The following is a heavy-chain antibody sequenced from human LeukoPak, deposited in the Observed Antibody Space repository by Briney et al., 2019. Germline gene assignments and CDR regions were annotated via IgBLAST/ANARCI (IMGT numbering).Heavy chain of an antibody. CDR2: IYYSGST. J-gene: IGHJ3*02. D-gene: IGHD3-22*01. CDR1: GGSISSYY. V-gene: IGHV4-59*12. Sequence: SETLSLTCTVSGGSISSYYWSWIRQPPGKGLEWIGYIYYSGSTNYNPSLKSRVTISVDTSKNQFSLKLRSVTAADTAVYYCASYDSSAYDAFHIWGQGTMVIVSS. CDR3: ASYDSSAYDAFHI.